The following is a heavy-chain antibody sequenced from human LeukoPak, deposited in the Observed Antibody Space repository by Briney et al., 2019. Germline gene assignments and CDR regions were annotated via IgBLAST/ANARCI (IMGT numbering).Heavy chain of an antibody. V-gene: IGHV3-74*03. CDR1: GFTFSSYW. Sequence: GGSLRHSCAASGFTFSSYWMHWVRQAPGKGLVWVSRINRDGSSTTYADSVKGRFTISRDNAKNTLYLQMNSLRVEDTAVYYCARFDWFDPWGQGTLVTVSS. J-gene: IGHJ5*02. CDR2: INRDGSST. CDR3: ARFDWFDP.